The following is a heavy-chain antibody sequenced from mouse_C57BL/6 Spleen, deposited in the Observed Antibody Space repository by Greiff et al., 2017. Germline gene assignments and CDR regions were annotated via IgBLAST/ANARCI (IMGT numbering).Heavy chain of an antibody. V-gene: IGHV1-9*01. CDR2: ILPGSCST. CDR1: GYTFTGYW. J-gene: IGHJ2*01. CDR3: ARGQGPSSA. Sequence: QVQLQQSGAELMKPGASVKLSCKATGYTFTGYWIEWVKQRPGHGLEWIGEILPGSCSTNYNEKFKGKATFTAYTSSNTAYMQLISLTTEDSAIYYCARGQGPSSAWGQGTTLTVSS.